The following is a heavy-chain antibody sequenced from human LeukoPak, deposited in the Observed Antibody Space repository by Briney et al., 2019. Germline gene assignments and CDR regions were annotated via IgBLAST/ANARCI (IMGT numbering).Heavy chain of an antibody. CDR3: ATSGWYLLTGVY. D-gene: IGHD6-19*01. V-gene: IGHV4-38-2*02. CDR1: GYSISSGYY. Sequence: SETLSLTCTVSGYSISSGYYWGWIRQPPGKGLEWLGSIYQTGRTYYNPSLESRVTISVDTSKNQFSLKLSSVTAADTAVYYCATSGWYLLTGVYWGQGTLVTVSS. CDR2: IYQTGRT. J-gene: IGHJ4*02.